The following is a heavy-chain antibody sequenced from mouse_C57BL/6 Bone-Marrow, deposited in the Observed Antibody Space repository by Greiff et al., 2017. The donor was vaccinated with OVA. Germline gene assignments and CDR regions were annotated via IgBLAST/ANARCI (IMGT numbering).Heavy chain of an antibody. CDR3: TRFYYYGSSQYFDV. J-gene: IGHJ1*03. Sequence: QVQLKQSGAELVRPGASVTLSCKASGYTFTDYEMHWVKQTPVHGLEWIGAIDPETGGTAYNQKFKGKAILTADKSSSTAYMELRSLTSEDSAVYYCTRFYYYGSSQYFDVWGTGTTVTVSS. CDR1: GYTFTDYE. V-gene: IGHV1-15*01. D-gene: IGHD1-1*01. CDR2: IDPETGGT.